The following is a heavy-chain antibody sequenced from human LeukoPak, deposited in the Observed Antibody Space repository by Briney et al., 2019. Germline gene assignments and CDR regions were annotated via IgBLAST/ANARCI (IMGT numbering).Heavy chain of an antibody. V-gene: IGHV1-8*03. J-gene: IGHJ3*02. D-gene: IGHD2-2*02. Sequence: GASVKVSCKASGYTFTSYDINWVRQATGQGLEWMGWMNPNSGNTGYAQKFQGRVTITRNTSISTAYMELSSLRSEDTAVYYCMLGYCSSTSCYTEDAFDIWGQGTMVTVSS. CDR2: MNPNSGNT. CDR1: GYTFTSYD. CDR3: MLGYCSSTSCYTEDAFDI.